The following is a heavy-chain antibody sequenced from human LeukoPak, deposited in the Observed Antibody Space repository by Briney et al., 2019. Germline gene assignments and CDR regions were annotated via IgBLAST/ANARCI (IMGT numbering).Heavy chain of an antibody. CDR2: TNPSGGST. CDR3: ARGDVGATFYFDY. D-gene: IGHD1-26*01. Sequence: ASVKVSCKASGYTFTSYGISWVRQAPGQGLEWMGITNPSGGSTSYTQKFQGRVTMTRDTSTSTVYMELSSLRSEDTAVYYCARGDVGATFYFDYWGQGTLVTVSS. CDR1: GYTFTSYG. J-gene: IGHJ4*02. V-gene: IGHV1-46*01.